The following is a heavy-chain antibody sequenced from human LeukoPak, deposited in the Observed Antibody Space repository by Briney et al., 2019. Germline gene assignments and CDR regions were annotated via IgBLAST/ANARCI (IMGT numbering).Heavy chain of an antibody. CDR3: ARVVPSAAAGPDAFDI. V-gene: IGHV4-30-4*01. J-gene: IGHJ3*02. CDR1: GGSISSADYY. CDR2: IYYSGST. D-gene: IGHD6-13*01. Sequence: PSQTLSLTCTVSGGSISSADYYWSWIRQPPGKGLEWIGYIYYSGSTYYNPSLKSRVTISVDTSKNQFSLKLSSVTAADTAVYYCARVVPSAAAGPDAFDIWGQGTMVTVSS.